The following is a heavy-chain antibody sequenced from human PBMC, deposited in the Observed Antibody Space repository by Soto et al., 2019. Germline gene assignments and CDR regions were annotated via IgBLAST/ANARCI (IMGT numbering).Heavy chain of an antibody. V-gene: IGHV4-4*02. CDR1: GGSVTNDNW. CDR3: ASGGGGGNY. CDR2: IYHSGST. D-gene: IGHD3-10*01. J-gene: IGHJ4*02. Sequence: QVQLQESGPELVKPSGTLSLTCAVSGGSVTNDNWWSWVRQPPGKGLEWIGEIYHSGSTNYNPSLKSRVTISIDNSNNQFSLKLNSVPAADTAVYYCASGGGGGNYWGQGTLVTVSS.